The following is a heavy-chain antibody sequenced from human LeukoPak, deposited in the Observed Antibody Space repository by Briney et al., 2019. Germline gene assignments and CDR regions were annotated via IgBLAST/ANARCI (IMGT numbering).Heavy chain of an antibody. CDR3: ARETAVTQNDAFDI. CDR1: GYTFTSHT. Sequence: GASVKVSCKASGYTFTSHTIHWVRQAHGQRLEWMGRINAGNANTKYSQKFQGRVTITRDTSASTAYMDLSSLRSEDTAVYCCARETAVTQNDAFDIWGQGTLVTVSS. CDR2: INAGNANT. D-gene: IGHD4-17*01. V-gene: IGHV1-3*01. J-gene: IGHJ3*02.